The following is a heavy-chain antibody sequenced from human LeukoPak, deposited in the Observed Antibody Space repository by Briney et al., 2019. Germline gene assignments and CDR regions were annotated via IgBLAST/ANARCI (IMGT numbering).Heavy chain of an antibody. J-gene: IGHJ6*04. CDR2: ISYDGSNK. V-gene: IGHV3-30*18. CDR1: GFTFSSYG. D-gene: IGHD2-2*01. Sequence: PGRSLRLSCAASGFTFSSYGMHWVRQAPGKGLEWVAVISYDGSNKYYADSVKGRFTISRDNSKNTLYPQMNSMRAEDTAVYYCAKDHGIVVVPDGHYYYYGMDVWGKGTTVTVSS. CDR3: AKDHGIVVVPDGHYYYYGMDV.